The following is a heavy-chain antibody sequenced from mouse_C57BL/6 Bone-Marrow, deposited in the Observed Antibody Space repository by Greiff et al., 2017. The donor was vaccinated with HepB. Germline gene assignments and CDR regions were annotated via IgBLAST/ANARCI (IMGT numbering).Heavy chain of an antibody. Sequence: EVKVVESGGGLVQPGGSLKLSCAASGFTFSDYGMAWVRQAPRKGPEWVAFISNLAYSIYYADTVTGRFTISRESAKNTLYLEMSSLRSEDTAMYYCARQGTTVVTYWYFDVWGTGTTVTVSS. CDR1: GFTFSDYG. D-gene: IGHD1-1*01. CDR2: ISNLAYSI. J-gene: IGHJ1*03. V-gene: IGHV5-15*01. CDR3: ARQGTTVVTYWYFDV.